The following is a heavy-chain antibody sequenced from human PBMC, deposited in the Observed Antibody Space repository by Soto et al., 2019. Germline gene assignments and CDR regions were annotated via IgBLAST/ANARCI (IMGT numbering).Heavy chain of an antibody. CDR3: ARGPEYSSSFFDY. J-gene: IGHJ4*02. CDR2: IIPIFVTA. Sequence: PVKTFSKASGGTYSRYAIRQVRREPGQGLGWMGGIIPIFVTANHAQKFQGRVTLTADKSTSTAYMELSSLRSEDTAVYYCARGPEYSSSFFDYWGQGTLVTVSS. D-gene: IGHD6-6*01. CDR1: GGTYSRYA. V-gene: IGHV1-69*06.